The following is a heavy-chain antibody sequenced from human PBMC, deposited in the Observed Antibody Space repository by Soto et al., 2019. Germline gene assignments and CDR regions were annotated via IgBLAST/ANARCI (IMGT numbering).Heavy chain of an antibody. V-gene: IGHV5-51*01. CDR2: IYPGDSDT. J-gene: IGHJ4*01. CDR1: GYSFTSYW. Sequence: PGESLMISCKGSGYSFTSYWIGWVRQMPGKGLEWMGIIYPGDSDTRYSPSFQGQVTISADKSISTAYLQWSSLKASDTAMYYCAISAPDILPGYLNSPVDYWGQGTLVTVSS. CDR3: AISAPDILPGYLNSPVDY. D-gene: IGHD3-9*01.